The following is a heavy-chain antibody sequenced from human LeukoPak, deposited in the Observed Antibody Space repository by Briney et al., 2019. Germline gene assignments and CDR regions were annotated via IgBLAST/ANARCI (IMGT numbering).Heavy chain of an antibody. CDR1: GFTFSSYW. V-gene: IGHV3-74*01. Sequence: PGGSLRLSCTASGFTFSSYWMHWVRQAPGKGLVWVSRIKSDGSSTRFADSEQGRFTISRDNGKNTLYLQMNSLRAEDTAVYYCARGGDSSNWYPGYFDYWGQGALVTVSS. J-gene: IGHJ4*02. CDR2: IKSDGSST. CDR3: ARGGDSSNWYPGYFDY. D-gene: IGHD6-13*01.